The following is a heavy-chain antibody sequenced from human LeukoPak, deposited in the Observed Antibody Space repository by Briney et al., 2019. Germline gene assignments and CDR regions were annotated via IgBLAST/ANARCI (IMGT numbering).Heavy chain of an antibody. D-gene: IGHD4-11*01. Sequence: SETLSLTCTVSGGSISRNHWSWVRQPPGKGLEWIAFYYYSGSTSNNPSLQSRVTMSVDTSKSHLSLKLTSVTAADTAVYYCARDSTVRSWYFDLWGRGTLVTVSS. CDR1: GGSISRNH. CDR2: YYYSGST. V-gene: IGHV4-59*01. CDR3: ARDSTVRSWYFDL. J-gene: IGHJ2*01.